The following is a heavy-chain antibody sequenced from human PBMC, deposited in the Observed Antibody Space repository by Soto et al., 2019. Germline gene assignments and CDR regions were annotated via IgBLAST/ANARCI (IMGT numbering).Heavy chain of an antibody. Sequence: QVQLQQWGAGLVKPSETLSLTCAVYGGSFSGYYWSWIRQPPGKGLEWIGEINHSGSTNYNPSLKSRVTISVDTSKTQFSLKLSSVTAADTAVYYCSSLDRSVPQSYFDYWGQGTLVTVSS. CDR3: SSLDRSVPQSYFDY. V-gene: IGHV4-34*01. CDR2: INHSGST. J-gene: IGHJ4*02. CDR1: GGSFSGYY. D-gene: IGHD3-3*01.